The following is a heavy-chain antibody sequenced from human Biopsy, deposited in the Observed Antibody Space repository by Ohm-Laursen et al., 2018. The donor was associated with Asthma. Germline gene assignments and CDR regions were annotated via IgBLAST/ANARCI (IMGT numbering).Heavy chain of an antibody. CDR1: GGTFNTYV. CDR2: INAVFGHT. V-gene: IGHV1-69*01. D-gene: IGHD2-2*01. CDR3: ARKAGSCISRTCYSLDF. Sequence: GSSVTASCKSLGGTFNTYVIGWARQAPGEGLGWMGVINAVFGHTTYPQKLQDRVTITADDSTSTVYMELSSLRSEDTAVYYCARKAGSCISRTCYSLDFWGQGTLVTVSS. J-gene: IGHJ4*02.